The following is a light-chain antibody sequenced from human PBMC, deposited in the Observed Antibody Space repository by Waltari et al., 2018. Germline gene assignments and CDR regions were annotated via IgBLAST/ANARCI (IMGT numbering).Light chain of an antibody. CDR2: EVT. J-gene: IGLJ3*02. CDR3: SSYTRSTTWV. CDR1: SSDVGSYNR. Sequence: QSALTQPPSVSGSPGQSVAISCTGTSSDVGSYNRVSWYKQPPGTAPKLIIYEVTDRPSGVPDRFSGSKSGNTASLPISGLQAEDEAHYYCSSYTRSTTWVFGGATKLTVL. V-gene: IGLV2-18*02.